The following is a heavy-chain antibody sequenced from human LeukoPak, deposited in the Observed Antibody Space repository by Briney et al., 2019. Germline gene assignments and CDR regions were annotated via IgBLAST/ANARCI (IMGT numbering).Heavy chain of an antibody. CDR1: GYTFTTYA. D-gene: IGHD3-10*01. V-gene: IGHV7-4-1*02. J-gene: IGHJ4*02. CDR3: AITLFPDGSGSYYNGGFDY. CDR2: INTNTGNP. Sequence: ASVKVSCKASGYTFTTYAMNWVRQAPGQGLEWMGWINTNTGNPTYAQGFTGRFVFSLDTSVSTAYLQISSLKAEDTAVYYCAITLFPDGSGSYYNGGFDYWGQGTLVTVFS.